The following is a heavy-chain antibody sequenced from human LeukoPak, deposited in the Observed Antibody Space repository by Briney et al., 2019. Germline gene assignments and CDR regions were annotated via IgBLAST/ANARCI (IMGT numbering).Heavy chain of an antibody. CDR2: IYYSGST. D-gene: IGHD6-13*01. CDR3: ARDSLAAAGGYDY. CDR1: GGSISSYY. J-gene: IGHJ4*02. V-gene: IGHV4-59*01. Sequence: SETLSLTCTVSGGSISSYYWSWIRQPPGKGLEWIGYIYYSGSTNYNPSLKSRVTISVDTSKNQFSLKLSSVTAADTAVYYCARDSLAAAGGYDYWGQGTLVTVSS.